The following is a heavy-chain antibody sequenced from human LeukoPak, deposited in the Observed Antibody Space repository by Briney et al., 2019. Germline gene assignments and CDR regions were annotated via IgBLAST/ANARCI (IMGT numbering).Heavy chain of an antibody. CDR3: ARGGGLDSYIDY. D-gene: IGHD5-18*01. CDR1: GFTFSNAW. CDR2: VNHGGST. J-gene: IGHJ4*02. V-gene: IGHV4-34*01. Sequence: GSLRLSCAASGFTFSNAWMSWIRQPPGKGLEWIGEVNHGGSTNYNPSLKSRVTISVDTSKNQFSLKLSSVTAADTAVYYCARGGGLDSYIDYWGQGTLVTVSS.